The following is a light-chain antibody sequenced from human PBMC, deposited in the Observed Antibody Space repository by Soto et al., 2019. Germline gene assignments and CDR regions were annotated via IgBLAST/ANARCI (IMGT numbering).Light chain of an antibody. CDR2: GAF. V-gene: IGKV3D-7*01. J-gene: IGKJ1*01. CDR1: QSVSSSY. CDR3: QQDYNLPPWT. Sequence: EIVLTHSPGTLSLSPWERATLSCRASQSVSSSYLAWYQQKPGQAPSLLIYGAFTRATGIPARFSGTGSGTEFTLTISSLQPEDFAVYYCQQDYNLPPWTFGQGTKVDIK.